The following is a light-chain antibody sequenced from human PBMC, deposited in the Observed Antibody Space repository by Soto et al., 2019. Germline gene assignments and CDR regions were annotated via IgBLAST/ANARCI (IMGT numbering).Light chain of an antibody. CDR2: GAS. V-gene: IGKV3-20*01. CDR3: QQYDSAPLA. Sequence: DIVLTQSPGTLSLSPVERATLSCRASQSVSSSYLAWYQQKPGQAPRLLMFGASSRATGIPDRFSGSGSGTDFTITISRLEPEDFAVYYCQQYDSAPLAFGGGTRVDVK. J-gene: IGKJ4*01. CDR1: QSVSSSY.